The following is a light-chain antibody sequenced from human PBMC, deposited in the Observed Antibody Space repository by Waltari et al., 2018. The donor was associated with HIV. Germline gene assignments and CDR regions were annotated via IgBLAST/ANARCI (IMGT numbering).Light chain of an antibody. CDR1: QSISNW. CDR2: KAS. J-gene: IGKJ2*03. CDR3: QQSYSTPYS. V-gene: IGKV1-5*03. Sequence: DIQMTQSPSTLSASVGDRVTITCRTNQSISNWLAWYQQKPGKAPKLLIYKASRLESGVPSRFSGSGSGTEFTLTISSLQPEHFATYYCQQSYSTPYSFGQGTKLEIK.